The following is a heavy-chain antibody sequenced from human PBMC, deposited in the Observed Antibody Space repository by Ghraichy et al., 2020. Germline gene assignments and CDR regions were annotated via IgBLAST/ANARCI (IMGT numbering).Heavy chain of an antibody. V-gene: IGHV4-59*01. D-gene: IGHD5-24*01. J-gene: IGHJ4*02. Sequence: SETLSLICSVSGASIRGYHWSWIRQPAGKGLEWIGFISDTGSANYNPSLESRVMISVDTSRNVFSLKVNSMTAADTAVYFCARWARDRDGLPFDFWGQGTLVTVSS. CDR1: GASIRGYH. CDR3: ARWARDRDGLPFDF. CDR2: ISDTGSA.